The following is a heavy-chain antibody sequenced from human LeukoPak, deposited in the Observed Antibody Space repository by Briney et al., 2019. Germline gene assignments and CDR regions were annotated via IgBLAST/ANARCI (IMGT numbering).Heavy chain of an antibody. CDR3: AKGLWFGESQYYYYGMDV. D-gene: IGHD3-10*01. Sequence: PSETLSLTCTVSGGSFSNYYWSWIRQPAGKGLEWIGRIYTSGSTNYNPSVKSRVTMSVGTSNNQFSLKLTSVTAADTAVYYCAKGLWFGESQYYYYGMDVWGKGTTVTVSS. V-gene: IGHV4-4*07. CDR2: IYTSGST. CDR1: GGSFSNYY. J-gene: IGHJ6*04.